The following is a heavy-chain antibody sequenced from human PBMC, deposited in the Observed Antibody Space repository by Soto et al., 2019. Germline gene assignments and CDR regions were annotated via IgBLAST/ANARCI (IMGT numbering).Heavy chain of an antibody. CDR1: GFTVSSYW. CDR3: ARDSGHWLVHDAFDI. D-gene: IGHD6-19*01. V-gene: IGHV3-7*03. CDR2: IKQDGSEK. Sequence: PGVSLRLSCAASGFTVSSYWMRWVRQALWKGLEWVANIKQDGSEKYYVDSVKGRFTISRDNAKNSLYLQMNSLRAEDTAVYYCARDSGHWLVHDAFDIWGQGTMVTV. J-gene: IGHJ3*02.